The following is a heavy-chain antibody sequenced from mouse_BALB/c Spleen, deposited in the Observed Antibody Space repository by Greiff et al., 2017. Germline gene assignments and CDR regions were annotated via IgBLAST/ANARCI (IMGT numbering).Heavy chain of an antibody. CDR1: GYAFSSYW. CDR2: IYPGDGDT. Sequence: VQLQQSGAELVRPGSSVKISCKASGYAFSSYWMYWVKQRPGQGLEWIGQIYPGDGDTNYNGKFKGKATLTADKSSSTAYMQLSSLTSEDSAVYFCARIGYGRMDYLDYWGQGTTLTVSS. J-gene: IGHJ2*01. V-gene: IGHV1-80*01. CDR3: ARIGYGRMDYLDY. D-gene: IGHD1-1*01.